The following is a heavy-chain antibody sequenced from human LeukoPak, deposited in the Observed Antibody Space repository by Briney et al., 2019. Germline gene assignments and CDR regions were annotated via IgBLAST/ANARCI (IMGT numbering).Heavy chain of an antibody. J-gene: IGHJ1*01. D-gene: IGHD3-22*01. CDR3: ATYSSLNRREFQF. CDR1: GFTFSDYA. V-gene: IGHV3-30-3*01. CDR2: ISSDVYDGTTE. Sequence: GGSLRLSCSASGFTFSDYAMDWVRQAPGKGLECVAVISSDVYDGTTEYYADSVKGRFTISRDNAKNSLYLQMNSLRAEDTAVYYCATYSSLNRREFQFWGQGTLLTVSS.